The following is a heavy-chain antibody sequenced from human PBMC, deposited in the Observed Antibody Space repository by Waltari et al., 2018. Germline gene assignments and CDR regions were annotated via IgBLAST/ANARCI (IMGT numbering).Heavy chain of an antibody. D-gene: IGHD3-10*01. Sequence: QLQLLQSGAAVKQPGASAKVYGKASGHTFTTYAVHWVHQAPGQKLERMGWINAGNGNTKYQQNLQGRLLLTRDTSAGTAYLEASSVRYEDTPVSYRAGASLSLWFGEDYFDYWGQATLATVSA. CDR1: GHTFTTYA. J-gene: IGHJ4*02. CDR2: INAGNGNT. CDR3: AGASLSLWFGEDYFDY. V-gene: IGHV1-3*01.